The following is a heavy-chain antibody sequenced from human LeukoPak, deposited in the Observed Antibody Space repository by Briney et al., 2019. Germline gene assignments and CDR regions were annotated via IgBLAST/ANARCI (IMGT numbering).Heavy chain of an antibody. CDR2: IKQDGSET. Sequence: SGGSLRLSSAASGFTFSNFWMIWVRQAPGKGLEWVANIKQDGSETYYEDSVKGRFTISRDNAKNSLYLQMNSLRAEDTAVYYCGRDRVWTVLYWGQGTLVTVAS. D-gene: IGHD6-13*01. CDR3: GRDRVWTVLY. CDR1: GFTFSNFW. V-gene: IGHV3-7*01. J-gene: IGHJ4*02.